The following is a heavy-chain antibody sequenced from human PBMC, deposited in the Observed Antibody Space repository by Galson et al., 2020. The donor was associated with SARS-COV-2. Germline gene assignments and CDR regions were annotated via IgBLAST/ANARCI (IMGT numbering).Heavy chain of an antibody. CDR1: ELTFNSYW. CDR3: ARHSSLDM. J-gene: IGHJ3*02. D-gene: IGHD1-26*01. Sequence: GGSLRLSGVAPELTFNSYWMPWARQLPGKGLVWFQRINSEGNSTNYADSVRGRFTVSRDNAKNTLFLQMNSLRVDDTAVYFCARHSSLDMWGQGTMVTVSS. V-gene: IGHV3-74*01. CDR2: INSEGNST.